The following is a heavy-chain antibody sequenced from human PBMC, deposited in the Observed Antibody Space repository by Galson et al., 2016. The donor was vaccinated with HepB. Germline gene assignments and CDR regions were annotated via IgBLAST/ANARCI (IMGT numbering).Heavy chain of an antibody. CDR1: GYTFKNYH. CDR2: ISSSNTHR. D-gene: IGHD6-19*01. J-gene: IGHJ4*02. Sequence: SVKVSCKAAGYTFKNYHITWVRQAPGHGLEWMGWISSSNTHRNYAQNLQGRVTMTTDISTNTSYMELTSLTHDDTAVYYCARVTVAGRFIARTFEFWGQGTQVTVSA. CDR3: ARVTVAGRFIARTFEF. V-gene: IGHV1-18*01.